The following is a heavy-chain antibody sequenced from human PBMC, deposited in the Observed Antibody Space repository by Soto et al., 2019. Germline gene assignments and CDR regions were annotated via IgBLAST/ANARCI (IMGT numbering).Heavy chain of an antibody. J-gene: IGHJ4*02. D-gene: IGHD3-3*01. CDR2: INPNSGGT. CDR1: GYTFTGYY. V-gene: IGHV1-2*02. CDR3: ARGRSYDFWSAYYLDY. Sequence: ASVKVSCKASGYTFTGYYMHWVRQAPGQGLEWMGWINPNSGGTNYAQKFQGRVTMTRDASISTAYMELSRIRADDTAVYYCARGRSYDFWSAYYLDYWGQGTLATVSS.